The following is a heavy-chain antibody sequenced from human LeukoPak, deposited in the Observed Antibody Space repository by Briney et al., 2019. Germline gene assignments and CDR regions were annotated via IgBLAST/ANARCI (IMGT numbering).Heavy chain of an antibody. CDR1: GESFSGYY. CDR2: INHSGST. V-gene: IGHV4-34*01. D-gene: IGHD3-22*01. J-gene: IGHJ4*02. Sequence: SETLSLTCAVYGESFSGYYWSWIRQPPGKGLEWIGEINHSGSTNYNPSLKSRVTISVDTSKNQFSLKLSSVTAADTAVYYCARNPYYYDSSGSLYYFDYWGQGTLVTVSS. CDR3: ARNPYYYDSSGSLYYFDY.